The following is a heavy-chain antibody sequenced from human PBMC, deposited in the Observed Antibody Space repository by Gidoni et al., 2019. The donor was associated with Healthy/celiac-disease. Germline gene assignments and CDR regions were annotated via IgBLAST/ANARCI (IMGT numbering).Heavy chain of an antibody. CDR3: ARHERHYDFWSGYYTGWFDP. V-gene: IGHV5-51*01. CDR1: GYIFTIYW. D-gene: IGHD3-3*01. J-gene: IGHJ5*02. Sequence: EVQLVQSGAEVKKPGESLKISCKGSGYIFTIYWIGWVRQLPGKGLEWMGIIYPGDSDTRYSPSFQGQVTISADKSISTAYLQWSSLKASDTAMYYCARHERHYDFWSGYYTGWFDPWGQGTLVTVSS. CDR2: IYPGDSDT.